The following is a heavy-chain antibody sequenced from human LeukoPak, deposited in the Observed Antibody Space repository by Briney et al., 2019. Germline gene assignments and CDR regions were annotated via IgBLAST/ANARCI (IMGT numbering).Heavy chain of an antibody. Sequence: PSETLSLTCSVSGDSISRSDSYWDWIRQPPGKGLEWIGTIYYSGRTYYSPSLKSRVTMSVDTSNNQFSLNLRSVTATDTAVYYYARRRYYDGSGYLEWGQGTLLSVSS. J-gene: IGHJ1*01. CDR3: ARRRYYDGSGYLE. CDR2: IYYSGRT. V-gene: IGHV4-39*01. CDR1: GDSISRSDSY. D-gene: IGHD3-22*01.